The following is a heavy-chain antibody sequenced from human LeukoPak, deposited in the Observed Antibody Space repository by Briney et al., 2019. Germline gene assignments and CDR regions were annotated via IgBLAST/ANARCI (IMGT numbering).Heavy chain of an antibody. J-gene: IGHJ6*04. V-gene: IGHV3-53*01. CDR2: IYAGGST. Sequence: GGSLRLSCAASGFTFSSNYMSWVRQAPGKGLEWVSIIYAGGSTYYADSVKGRFTLSRDNSKNTLYLQMNSLRAEDTAVYYCARVITAAALYYYYGMDVWGKGTTVTVSS. D-gene: IGHD6-13*01. CDR3: ARVITAAALYYYYGMDV. CDR1: GFTFSSNY.